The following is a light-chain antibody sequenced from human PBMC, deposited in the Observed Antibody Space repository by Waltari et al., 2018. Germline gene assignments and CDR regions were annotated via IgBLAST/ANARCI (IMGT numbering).Light chain of an antibody. V-gene: IGKV3-15*01. CDR2: GAS. CDR3: QQYDTWPRT. CDR1: QSVSNS. Sequence: EIVMTQSPATLSVSPGERATLSCRASQSVSNSLAWYQQNPGQAPRLLIFGASTRATGIPARCSGSGSGTEFTLTISSLQSEDFAVYYCQQYDTWPRTFGQGTKVEIK. J-gene: IGKJ1*01.